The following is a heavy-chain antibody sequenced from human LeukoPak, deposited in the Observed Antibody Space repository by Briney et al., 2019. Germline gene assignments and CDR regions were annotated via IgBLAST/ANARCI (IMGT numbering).Heavy chain of an antibody. V-gene: IGHV4-59*12. Sequence: SETLSLTCTVSGVSISSYYWSCIRQPPGKGLEWIGYIYYSGSTNYNPSLKSRVTISVDTSKNQFSLKLSSVTAADTAVYYCARVDGVGGYVDYWGQGTLVTVSS. J-gene: IGHJ4*02. D-gene: IGHD3-16*01. CDR1: GVSISSYY. CDR2: IYYSGST. CDR3: ARVDGVGGYVDY.